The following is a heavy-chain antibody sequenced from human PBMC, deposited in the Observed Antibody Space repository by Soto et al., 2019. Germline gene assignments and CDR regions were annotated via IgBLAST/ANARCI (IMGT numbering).Heavy chain of an antibody. Sequence: GGSLRLSCAASGFTFSSYAMSWVRQAPGKGLEWVSGISGSGASSYYADSVKGRFTISRDNSKNTLYLQMNSLRAEDTAVYYCARDRGSGYDSFDYWGQGTLVTSPQ. D-gene: IGHD5-12*01. J-gene: IGHJ4*02. V-gene: IGHV3-23*01. CDR3: ARDRGSGYDSFDY. CDR2: ISGSGASS. CDR1: GFTFSSYA.